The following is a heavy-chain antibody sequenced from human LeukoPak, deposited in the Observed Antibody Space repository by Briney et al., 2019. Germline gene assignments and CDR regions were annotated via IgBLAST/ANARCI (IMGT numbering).Heavy chain of an antibody. J-gene: IGHJ4*02. Sequence: SETLSLTCTVSGGSISSYYWSWIRQPPGKGLEWIWYIYYSGSTNYKPSLKSRVTISVDTSKNQFSLKLSSVTAADTAVYYCARAESYGSGINWGQGTLVTVSS. CDR1: GGSISSYY. CDR3: ARAESYGSGIN. CDR2: IYYSGST. D-gene: IGHD3-10*01. V-gene: IGHV4-59*01.